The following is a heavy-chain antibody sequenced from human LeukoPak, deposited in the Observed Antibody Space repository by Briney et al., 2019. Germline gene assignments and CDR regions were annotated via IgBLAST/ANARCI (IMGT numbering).Heavy chain of an antibody. Sequence: GASVNVSCKASGYTFTSYGISWVRQAPGQGLEWMGWISAYNGNTNYAQKLQGRVTITTDTSTSTAYMELRSLRSDDTAVYYCAREGANYYDSSGYYYPDYWGQGTLVTVSS. CDR2: ISAYNGNT. J-gene: IGHJ4*02. CDR1: GYTFTSYG. D-gene: IGHD3-22*01. V-gene: IGHV1-18*01. CDR3: AREGANYYDSSGYYYPDY.